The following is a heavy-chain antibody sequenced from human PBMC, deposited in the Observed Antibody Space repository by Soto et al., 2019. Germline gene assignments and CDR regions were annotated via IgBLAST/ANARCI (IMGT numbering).Heavy chain of an antibody. CDR1: GGSVRDGSYY. CDR3: AGYNWNYYFDP. CDR2: IYHSGST. V-gene: IGHV4-61*01. Sequence: SETLSLTCTVSGGSVRDGSYYWAWLGQPPGKGLEWIGHIYHSGSTIYNPSLKSRVTISIDTSKSQFSLNLNSMTAADTAVYYCAGYNWNYYFDPWGQGTLVTVSS. D-gene: IGHD1-7*01. J-gene: IGHJ5*02.